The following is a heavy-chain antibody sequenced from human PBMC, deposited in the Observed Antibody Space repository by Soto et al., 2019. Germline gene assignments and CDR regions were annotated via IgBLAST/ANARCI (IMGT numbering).Heavy chain of an antibody. CDR3: ATVTTSRDYYYGMDV. J-gene: IGHJ6*02. Sequence: PXESLKISCKGSGYSFTSYWIGWVRQMPGKGLEWMGIIYPGDSDTRYSPSFQGQVTISADKSISTAYLQWSSLKASDTAMYYCATVTTSRDYYYGMDVWGQGTTVTVSS. CDR2: IYPGDSDT. CDR1: GYSFTSYW. V-gene: IGHV5-51*01. D-gene: IGHD4-4*01.